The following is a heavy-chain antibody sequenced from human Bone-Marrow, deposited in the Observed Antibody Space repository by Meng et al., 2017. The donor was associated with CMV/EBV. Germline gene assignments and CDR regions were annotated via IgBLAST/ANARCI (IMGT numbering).Heavy chain of an antibody. J-gene: IGHJ4*01. D-gene: IGHD1-1*01. CDR1: GFTFSMYE. CDR2: INSDGRST. Sequence: GESLKISCVASGFTFSMYEMQWVRQAPGKGLVWVSCINSDGRSTSYADFVKGRFTISRDNAKNTLYLQLDRLAAEDTALYYYTTLKSLDYWGHGTLVTVSS. V-gene: IGHV3-74*01. CDR3: TTLKSLDY.